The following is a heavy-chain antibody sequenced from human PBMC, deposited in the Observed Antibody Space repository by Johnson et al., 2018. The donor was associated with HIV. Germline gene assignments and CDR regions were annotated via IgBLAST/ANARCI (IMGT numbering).Heavy chain of an antibody. V-gene: IGHV3-33*01. CDR1: GFTFSSYG. CDR3: ARAGRWSGDTFDI. CDR2: IWYDGSNK. J-gene: IGHJ3*02. Sequence: QVQLVESGGGVVQPGRSLRLSCAASGFTFSSYGMHWVRQAPGKGLEWVAVIWYDGSNKYYADSVKGRFTISRDNSKNTLFLQMNSLRAEDTAVYYCARAGRWSGDTFDIWGQGTMVTVSS. D-gene: IGHD3-10*01.